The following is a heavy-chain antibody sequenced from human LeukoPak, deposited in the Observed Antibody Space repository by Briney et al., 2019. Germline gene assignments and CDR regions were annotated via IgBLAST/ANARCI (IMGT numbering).Heavy chain of an antibody. CDR1: GFTFSSYG. V-gene: IGHV3-23*01. J-gene: IGHJ4*02. CDR2: ISGSGGST. CDR3: AKTVTTGTNGNFDY. Sequence: PGGSLRLSCAASGFTFSSYGMSWVRQAPGKGLEWVSTISGSGGSTYYADSVKGRFTISRDNSKNTLYLQMNSLRAEDTAVYYCAKTVTTGTNGNFDYWGQGTLVTVSS. D-gene: IGHD4-17*01.